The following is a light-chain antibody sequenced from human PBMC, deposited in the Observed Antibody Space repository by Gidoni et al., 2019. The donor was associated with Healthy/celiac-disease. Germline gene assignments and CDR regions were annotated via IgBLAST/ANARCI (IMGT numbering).Light chain of an antibody. CDR1: PGISRY. CDR2: AAS. J-gene: IGKJ1*01. V-gene: IGKV1D-8*01. Sequence: VVWITQSPSLLSAPTGDGVTICSRMSPGISRYLAWYQQKPGKAPELLIYAASTLQSGVPSTFSVRVSGPDFTLTISCLQSEDFATYCCQPYYSFPWTFGQGTKVEIK. CDR3: QPYYSFPWT.